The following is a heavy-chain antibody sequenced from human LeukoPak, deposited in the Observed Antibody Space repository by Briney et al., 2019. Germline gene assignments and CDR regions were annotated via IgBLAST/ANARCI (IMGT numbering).Heavy chain of an antibody. CDR1: GGTFSSYA. D-gene: IGHD3-10*01. CDR3: ARGAVRGVIGSDWFDP. CDR2: IIPIFGTA. V-gene: IGHV1-69*13. J-gene: IGHJ5*02. Sequence: SVKVSCKASGGTFSSYAISWVRQAPGQGLEWMGGIIPIFGTANYAQKFQGRVTITADESTSTAYMELSSLRSEDTAVYYCARGAVRGVIGSDWFDPWGQGTLVTVSS.